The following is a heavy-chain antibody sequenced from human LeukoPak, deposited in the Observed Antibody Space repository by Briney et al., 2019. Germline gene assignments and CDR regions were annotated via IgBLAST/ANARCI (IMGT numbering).Heavy chain of an antibody. V-gene: IGHV1-69*13. CDR1: GGTFSSYA. D-gene: IGHD6-6*01. Sequence: SVKVSCKASGGTFSSYAISWVRQAPGQGLEWMGGIIPIFGTANYAQKFQGRVTITADESTSTAYMELSSLRSEDTAVYYCAREYSSSRGAMGYWGQGTLVTVSS. J-gene: IGHJ4*02. CDR2: IIPIFGTA. CDR3: AREYSSSRGAMGY.